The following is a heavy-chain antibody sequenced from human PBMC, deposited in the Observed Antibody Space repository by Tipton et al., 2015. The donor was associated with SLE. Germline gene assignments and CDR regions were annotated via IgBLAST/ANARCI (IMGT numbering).Heavy chain of an antibody. D-gene: IGHD2-15*01. CDR3: ARLRQWGWELHAFDI. CDR1: GDSISNYY. CDR2: FYPSGRT. V-gene: IGHV4-4*07. J-gene: IGHJ3*02. Sequence: TLSLTCTVSGDSISNYYWSWIRLSAGKGLEWMGRFYPSGRTNSNPALKRRVTIAAHTSKNQFSLKLRSVTAADTAVYYCARLRQWGWELHAFDIWGQGTMVTVSS.